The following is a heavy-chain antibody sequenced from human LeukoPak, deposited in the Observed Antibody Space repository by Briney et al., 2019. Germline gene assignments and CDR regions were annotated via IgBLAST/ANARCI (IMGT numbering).Heavy chain of an antibody. Sequence: GGSLRLSCAASGFTVSSNYMSWVRQAPGKGLEWVSVIYSGGSTYYADSVKGRFTISRDNAKNSLYLQMNSLRAEDTAVYYCARAGRGDYYGSGSARSMDVWGQGTTVTVSS. CDR2: IYSGGST. CDR3: ARAGRGDYYGSGSARSMDV. CDR1: GFTVSSNY. J-gene: IGHJ6*02. V-gene: IGHV3-66*01. D-gene: IGHD3-10*01.